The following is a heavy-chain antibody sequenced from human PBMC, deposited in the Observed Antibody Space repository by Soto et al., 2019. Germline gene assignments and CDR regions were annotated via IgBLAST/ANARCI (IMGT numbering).Heavy chain of an antibody. D-gene: IGHD6-13*01. CDR1: GFSLSNARMG. V-gene: IGHV2-26*01. Sequence: SGPTLVNPTETLTLTCTVPGFSLSNARMGVSWIRQPPGKALEWLAHIFSNDEKSYSTSLKSRLTISKDTSKSQVVLTMTNMDPVDTATYYCARRPQEYIAAAGWYFDYWGQGTLVTVSS. CDR3: ARRPQEYIAAAGWYFDY. CDR2: IFSNDEK. J-gene: IGHJ4*02.